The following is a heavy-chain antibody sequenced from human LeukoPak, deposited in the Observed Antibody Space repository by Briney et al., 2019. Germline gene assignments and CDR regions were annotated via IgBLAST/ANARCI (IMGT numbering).Heavy chain of an antibody. D-gene: IGHD4-17*01. CDR2: IRYDGSNK. CDR1: GFTFSNYA. J-gene: IGHJ5*02. Sequence: GGSLRLSCAASGFTFSNYAMHWVRQAPGKGLEWLAYIRYDGSNKYYADSVKGRFTISRDNSKNTLYLQMNSLRAEDTAVYYCANGDNHDYGDPRAPNWFDPWGQGTLVTVSS. CDR3: ANGDNHDYGDPRAPNWFDP. V-gene: IGHV3-30*02.